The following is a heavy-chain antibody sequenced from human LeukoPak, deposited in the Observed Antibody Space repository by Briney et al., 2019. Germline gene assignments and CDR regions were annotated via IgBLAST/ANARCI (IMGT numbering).Heavy chain of an antibody. CDR1: GFIVSYSY. V-gene: IGHV3-7*01. D-gene: IGHD1-26*01. J-gene: IGHJ4*02. CDR2: IKQDGSEK. CDR3: AREASGSYYY. Sequence: GGSLRLSCTASGFIVSYSYMSWVRQAPGKGLEWVANIKQDGSEKYYVDSVKGRFTISRDNAKNSLYLQMNSLRAEDTAVYYCAREASGSYYYWGQGTLVTVSS.